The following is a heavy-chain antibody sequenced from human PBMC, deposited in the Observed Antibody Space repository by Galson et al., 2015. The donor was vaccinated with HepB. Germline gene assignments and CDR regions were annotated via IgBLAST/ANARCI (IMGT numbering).Heavy chain of an antibody. J-gene: IGHJ3*02. CDR2: INWNGGSR. CDR3: ARINNSFRSFRPINAFDI. D-gene: IGHD6-6*01. CDR1: GFTFDDYG. Sequence: ALRLCCEVSGFTFDDYGMSWGRQAAGKGVEWVSGINWNGGSRGYADSVKGRFTISRDNAKNSLYLQMNSLRAEDTALYHCARINNSFRSFRPINAFDIWGQGTMVTVSS. V-gene: IGHV3-20*01.